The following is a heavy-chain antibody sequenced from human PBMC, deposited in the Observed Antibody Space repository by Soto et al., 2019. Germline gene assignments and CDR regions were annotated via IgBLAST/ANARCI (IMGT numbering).Heavy chain of an antibody. CDR3: ARDQAKSIVVVTAIDY. V-gene: IGHV3-21*01. CDR1: GFTFSSYS. CDR2: ISSSSSYI. J-gene: IGHJ4*02. Sequence: TGGSLRLSCEASGFTFSSYSMNWVRQAPGKGLEWVSSISSSSSYIYYADSVKGRFTISRDNAKNSLYLQMNSLRAEDTAVYYCARDQAKSIVVVTAIDYWGQGALVTVSS. D-gene: IGHD2-21*02.